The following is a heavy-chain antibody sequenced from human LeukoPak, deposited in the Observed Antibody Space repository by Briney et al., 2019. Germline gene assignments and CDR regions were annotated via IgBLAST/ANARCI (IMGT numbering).Heavy chain of an antibody. V-gene: IGHV4-39*07. J-gene: IGHJ5*02. CDR2: IYYSGST. CDR1: GGSISSSSYY. CDR3: ARCNTQRGFDP. D-gene: IGHD6-25*01. Sequence: PSETLSLTCTVSGGSISSSSYYWGWIRQPPGKGLEWIGSIYYSGSTYYNPSLKSRVTISVDTSKNQFSLKLSSATAADTAVYYCARCNTQRGFDPWGQGTLATVSS.